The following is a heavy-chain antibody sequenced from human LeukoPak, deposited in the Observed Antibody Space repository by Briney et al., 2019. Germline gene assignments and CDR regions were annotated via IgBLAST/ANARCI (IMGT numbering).Heavy chain of an antibody. D-gene: IGHD3-22*01. CDR3: ARVFHYYDSSGYPSTTWFDP. V-gene: IGHV1-69*13. CDR1: GGTFSSYA. J-gene: IGHJ5*02. Sequence: ASVKVSCKASGGTFSSYAISRVRQAPGQGLEWMGGIIPIFGTANYAQKFQGRVTITADESTSTAHMELSSLRSEDTAVYYCARVFHYYDSSGYPSTTWFDPWGQGTLVTVSS. CDR2: IIPIFGTA.